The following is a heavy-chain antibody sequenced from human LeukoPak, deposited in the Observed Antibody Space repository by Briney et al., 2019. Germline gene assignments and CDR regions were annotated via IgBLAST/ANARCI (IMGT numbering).Heavy chain of an antibody. Sequence: ASVKVSCKASGYTFTNYGINWVRQAPGQGLEWMGWISAYNGNTNYAQKLQGRVTMTRDTSTSTVYMELSSLRSEDTAVYYCARKEKAYYDFWSGYSDWFDPWGQGTLVTVSS. CDR2: ISAYNGNT. CDR3: ARKEKAYYDFWSGYSDWFDP. D-gene: IGHD3-3*01. J-gene: IGHJ5*02. V-gene: IGHV1-18*01. CDR1: GYTFTNYG.